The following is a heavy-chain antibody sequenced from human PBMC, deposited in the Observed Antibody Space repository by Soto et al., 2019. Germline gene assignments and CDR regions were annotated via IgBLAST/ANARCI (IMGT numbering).Heavy chain of an antibody. CDR2: IYYSGST. Sequence: SETLSLTCTVSGGSISSYYWSWIRQPPGKGLEWIGYIYYSGSTNYNPSLKSRVTISVDTSKNQFSLKLSSVTAADTAVYYCARLSGHFMGYYYYYMDVWGKGTTVTVSS. D-gene: IGHD3-3*01. V-gene: IGHV4-59*08. CDR3: ARLSGHFMGYYYYYMDV. CDR1: GGSISSYY. J-gene: IGHJ6*03.